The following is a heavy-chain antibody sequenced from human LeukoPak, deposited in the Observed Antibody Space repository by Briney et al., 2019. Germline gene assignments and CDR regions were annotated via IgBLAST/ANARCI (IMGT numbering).Heavy chain of an antibody. CDR1: GYTFTGYY. CDR2: ISPNTGGT. D-gene: IGHD5-12*01. CDR3: ARDRGKSGYDV. Sequence: ASVRVSCKASGYTFTGYYMHWVRQAPGQGLEWLGWISPNTGGTHYAQNFQDRVTMTRDTSISTAYMDLSRLRSDDTAVYYCARDRGKSGYDVWGQGTLVTVSS. J-gene: IGHJ4*02. V-gene: IGHV1-2*02.